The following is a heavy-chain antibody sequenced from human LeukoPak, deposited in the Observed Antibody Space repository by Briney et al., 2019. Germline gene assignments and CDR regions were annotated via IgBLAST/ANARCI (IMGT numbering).Heavy chain of an antibody. CDR3: ARVPYDYVWGSYRYPGAFDI. D-gene: IGHD3-16*02. J-gene: IGHJ3*02. CDR2: IYYSGST. V-gene: IGHV4-59*01. Sequence: SETLSLTCTVSGGSISSYHWSWIRQPPGKGLEWIGYIYYSGSTNYNPSLKSRVTISVDTSKNQFSLKLSSVTAADTAVYYCARVPYDYVWGSYRYPGAFDIWGQGTMVTVSS. CDR1: GGSISSYH.